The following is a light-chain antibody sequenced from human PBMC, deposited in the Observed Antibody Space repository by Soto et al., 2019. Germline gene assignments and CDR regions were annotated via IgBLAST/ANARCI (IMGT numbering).Light chain of an antibody. CDR1: QGISSY. V-gene: IGKV1-8*01. Sequence: AIRMTQSPSSLSASTGDRVTITCRASQGISSYIAWYQQKPGKAPKLLIYAASTLQSGVPSRFSGSGSGTDFTLTISCPQSEDFATYYCPQYYSYPPLTFGGGTKVEIK. CDR3: PQYYSYPPLT. J-gene: IGKJ4*01. CDR2: AAS.